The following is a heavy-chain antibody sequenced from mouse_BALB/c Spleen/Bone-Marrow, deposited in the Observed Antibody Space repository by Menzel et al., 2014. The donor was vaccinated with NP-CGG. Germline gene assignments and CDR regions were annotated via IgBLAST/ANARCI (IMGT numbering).Heavy chain of an antibody. CDR3: ARGGLHYFDY. D-gene: IGHD3-3*01. V-gene: IGHV1S41*01. J-gene: IGHJ2*01. CDR2: IAPGSGGT. Sequence: DLVKPGASVKLSCKASGYTFTSYWINWIKQRPGQGLEWIGRIAPGSGGTYYNEMFKGKATLIVDTSSSTAYIQPSSLSSEDSAVYFCARGGLHYFDYWGQGTTLTVSS. CDR1: GYTFTSYW.